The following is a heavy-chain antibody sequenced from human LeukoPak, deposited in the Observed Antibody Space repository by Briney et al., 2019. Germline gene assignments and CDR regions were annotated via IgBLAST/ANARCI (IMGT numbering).Heavy chain of an antibody. Sequence: SETLSLTCTVSGGSVSRGGYYWNWIRQHPGKGLEWIGFTSYSEGTYYNPSLMSRITISVDRSQNQFSLKMRDVTAADTAVYFCATADWESFYFDSWGRGALVAVSS. CDR3: ATADWESFYFDS. V-gene: IGHV4-31*03. CDR2: TSYSEGT. CDR1: GGSVSRGGYY. D-gene: IGHD1-26*01. J-gene: IGHJ4*02.